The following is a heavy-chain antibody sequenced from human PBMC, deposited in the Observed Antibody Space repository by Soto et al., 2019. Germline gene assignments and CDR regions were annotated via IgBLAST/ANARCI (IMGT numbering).Heavy chain of an antibody. CDR1: GYTFTSNG. CDR2: ISPYNGNT. Sequence: ASVKVSCKASGYTFTSNGINWVRQVPGQGPEWMGWISPYNGNTKYAQKLQGRVTMTTDTSTSTAYMDLRSLRSDDSAVYFCARLGQCLDRDLFAYWGQGTLVTGSS. CDR3: ARLGQCLDRDLFAY. V-gene: IGHV1-18*01. J-gene: IGHJ4*02. D-gene: IGHD6-19*01.